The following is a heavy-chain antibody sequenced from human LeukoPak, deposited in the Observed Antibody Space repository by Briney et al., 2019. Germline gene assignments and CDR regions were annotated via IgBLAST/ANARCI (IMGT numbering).Heavy chain of an antibody. CDR2: ISGSGDNT. D-gene: IGHD6-19*01. V-gene: IGHV3-23*01. CDR1: GFSFSSYA. Sequence: GGSLRLSCAASGFSFSSYAMSWVRQAPGKGLEWVSSISGSGDNTYYAESVKGRYTISRDNSKNTLFLQMNSLRAEDTAVFYCAKRSGYTTGWFFDFWGQGTLVTVSS. CDR3: AKRSGYTTGWFFDF. J-gene: IGHJ4*02.